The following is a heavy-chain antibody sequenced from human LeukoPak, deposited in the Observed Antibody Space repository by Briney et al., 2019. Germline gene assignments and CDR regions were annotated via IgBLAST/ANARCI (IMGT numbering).Heavy chain of an antibody. CDR1: GFTFSSYT. CDR2: ISSSSYTI. D-gene: IGHD6-13*01. Sequence: GGSLRLSCAASGFTFSSYTMNWVRQAPGKGLEWVSYISSSSYTIYNADSVKGRFTTSRDNAKNSLDLQMYSLKVEDTAVYYCATPAAGPGAEYSLYWGQGTLSSSPQ. J-gene: IGHJ1*01. CDR3: ATPAAGPGAEYSLY. V-gene: IGHV3-48*04.